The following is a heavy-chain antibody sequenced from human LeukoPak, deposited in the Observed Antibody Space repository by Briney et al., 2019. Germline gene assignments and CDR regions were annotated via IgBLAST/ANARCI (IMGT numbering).Heavy chain of an antibody. CDR1: GGTFSSYA. CDR3: ARMGRSSGYSNAFDI. D-gene: IGHD3-22*01. J-gene: IGHJ3*02. Sequence: SVKVSCKASGGTFSSYAISWVRQAPGQGLEWMGGIIPIFGTANYAQKFQGRVTITADESTSTAYMELSRLRSDDTAVYYCARMGRSSGYSNAFDIWGQGTMVTVSS. V-gene: IGHV1-69*13. CDR2: IIPIFGTA.